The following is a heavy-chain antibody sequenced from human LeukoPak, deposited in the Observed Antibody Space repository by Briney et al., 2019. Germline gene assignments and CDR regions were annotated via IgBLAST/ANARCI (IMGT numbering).Heavy chain of an antibody. V-gene: IGHV3-21*01. CDR2: ISSSSSYI. Sequence: GGSLRLSCAASGFTFSSYSMNWVRQAPGKGLEWVSSISSSSSYIYYADSVKGRFTISRDNAKNSLYLQMNSLRAEDTAVYYCARDFLVWPYYGFWSGYYPVGFDPWGQGTLVTVSS. CDR1: GFTFSSYS. J-gene: IGHJ5*02. CDR3: ARDFLVWPYYGFWSGYYPVGFDP. D-gene: IGHD3-3*01.